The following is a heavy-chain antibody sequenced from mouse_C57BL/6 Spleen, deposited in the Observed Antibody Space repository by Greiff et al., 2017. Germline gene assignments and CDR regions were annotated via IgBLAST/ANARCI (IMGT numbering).Heavy chain of an antibody. CDR2: IYPRSGNT. CDR3: AFIYDGYRRAMDY. Sequence: QVQLQQSGAELARPGASVKLSCKASGYTFTSYGISWVKQRTGQGLEWIGEIYPRSGNTYYNEKFKGKATLTADKSSSTAYMELRSLTSEDSAVYFCAFIYDGYRRAMDYWGQGTSVTVSS. V-gene: IGHV1-81*01. D-gene: IGHD2-3*01. CDR1: GYTFTSYG. J-gene: IGHJ4*01.